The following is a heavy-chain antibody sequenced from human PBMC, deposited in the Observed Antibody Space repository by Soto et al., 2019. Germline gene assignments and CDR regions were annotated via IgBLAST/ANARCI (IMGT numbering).Heavy chain of an antibody. V-gene: IGHV4-59*01. D-gene: IGHD6-19*01. CDR1: GGSISSYY. CDR2: IYYSGST. J-gene: IGHJ4*02. Sequence: PSETLSLTCTVSGGSISSYYWSWIRQPPGKGLEWIGYIYYSGSTNYNPSLKSRVSISVDTSKNQLSLKLSSVTAADTAVYYCARAISGPAFDYWGQGTLVTVSS. CDR3: ARAISGPAFDY.